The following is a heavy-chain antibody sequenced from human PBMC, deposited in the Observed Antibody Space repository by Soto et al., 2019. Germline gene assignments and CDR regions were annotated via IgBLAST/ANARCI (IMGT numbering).Heavy chain of an antibody. Sequence: ASVKVSCKASGYTFTSYAMHWVRQAPGQRLEWMGWINAGNGNTKYSQKFQGRVTITRDTSASTAYMELSSLRSEDTAVYYCARAIMKPAMVDYWGQGTLVTVSS. CDR1: GYTFTSYA. V-gene: IGHV1-3*01. CDR3: ARAIMKPAMVDY. J-gene: IGHJ4*02. CDR2: INAGNGNT. D-gene: IGHD5-18*01.